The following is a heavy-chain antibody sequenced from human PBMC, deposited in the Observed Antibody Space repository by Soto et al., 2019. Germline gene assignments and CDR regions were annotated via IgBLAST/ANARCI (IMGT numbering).Heavy chain of an antibody. CDR2: IIPILGTT. CDR1: GGTFVSSA. J-gene: IGHJ5*02. D-gene: IGHD2-8*01. Sequence: QVQLLQSGAELREPGSTVTISCSPSGGTFVSSAFAWMRQAPGGRIEWMGGIIPILGTTKYAEKFLGRLTIRADDSSRTAYLELRSLTVDDTALYFCAKKNPPGDSNKGWFDPWGQGTLVTVST. CDR3: AKKNPPGDSNKGWFDP. V-gene: IGHV1-69*01.